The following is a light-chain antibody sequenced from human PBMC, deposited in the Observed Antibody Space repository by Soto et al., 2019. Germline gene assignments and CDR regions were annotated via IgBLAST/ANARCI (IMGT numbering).Light chain of an antibody. V-gene: IGKV1-9*01. Sequence: GDRVTITCRASQDISTYLAWYQQKPGKAPKFLIYGASTLQSGVPSRFSGSGSGTEFTLTISSLQPEDFATYYCQQLNNYPRITFGPGTKVDIK. CDR2: GAS. CDR3: QQLNNYPRIT. CDR1: QDISTY. J-gene: IGKJ3*01.